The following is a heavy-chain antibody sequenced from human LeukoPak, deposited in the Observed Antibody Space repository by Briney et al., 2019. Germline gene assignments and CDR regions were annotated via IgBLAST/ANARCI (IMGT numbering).Heavy chain of an antibody. CDR3: AKDLAVASFFDAFDI. D-gene: IGHD6-19*01. J-gene: IGHJ3*02. Sequence: GGSLRLSCAASGFTFSSYAMSWVRQAPGKGLEWASAISGSGGSTYYADSVKGRFTISRDNSKNTLYLQMNSLRAEDTAVYYCAKDLAVASFFDAFDIWGQGKMVTVSS. V-gene: IGHV3-23*01. CDR1: GFTFSSYA. CDR2: ISGSGGST.